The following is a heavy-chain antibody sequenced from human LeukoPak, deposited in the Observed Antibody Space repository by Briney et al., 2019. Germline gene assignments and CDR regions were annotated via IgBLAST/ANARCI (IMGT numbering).Heavy chain of an antibody. CDR1: RFTFSSYA. J-gene: IGHJ4*02. CDR3: AEVVAVDFPMTDHDY. D-gene: IGHD3-3*01. V-gene: IGHV3-23*01. CDR2: ISGSGGST. Sequence: GGSLRLSCAASRFTFSSYAMSWVRQAPGKGLEWVSAISGSGGSTYYADSVKGRFTISRDNSKNTLYLQMNSLRAEDTAVYYCAEVVAVDFPMTDHDYWGQGTLVTVSS.